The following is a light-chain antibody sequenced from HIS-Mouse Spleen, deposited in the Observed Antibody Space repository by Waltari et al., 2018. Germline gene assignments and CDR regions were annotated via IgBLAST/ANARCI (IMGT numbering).Light chain of an antibody. J-gene: IGKJ1*01. Sequence: DIQMTQSPSTLSASVGDRVTIPCRASQSISSWLAWYQQKPGKAPKRLIYKASSLESGVPSRFSGSGSGTEFTLTISSLQPDDFATYYCQQYNSYSWTFGQGTKVEIK. CDR3: QQYNSYSWT. V-gene: IGKV1-5*03. CDR1: QSISSW. CDR2: KAS.